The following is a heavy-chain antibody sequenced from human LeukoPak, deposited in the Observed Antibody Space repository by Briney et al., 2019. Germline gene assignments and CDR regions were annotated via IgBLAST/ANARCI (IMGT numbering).Heavy chain of an antibody. D-gene: IGHD3-22*01. CDR3: AKASQPYYYDSSGYYRF. V-gene: IGHV3-9*01. Sequence: GGSLRLSCAASGFTFDDCAMHWVRQAPGKGLEWVSGISWNSGSIVYADSVKGRFTISRDNAKNSLYLQMNSLRAEDTALYYCAKASQPYYYDSSGYYRFWGQGTLVTVSS. J-gene: IGHJ4*02. CDR1: GFTFDDCA. CDR2: ISWNSGSI.